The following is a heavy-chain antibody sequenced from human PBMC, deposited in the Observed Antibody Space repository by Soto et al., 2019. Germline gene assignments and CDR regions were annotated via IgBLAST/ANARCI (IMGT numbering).Heavy chain of an antibody. CDR3: TRLRMASPAFDY. Sequence: GGSLRLSCAASGFTFSGSAMHWVRQASGKGLEWVGRIRSKANNYATAYAASVKGRFTISRDDSKNTAYLQMNSLKTEDTAVYYCTRLRMASPAFDYCGQGPLVTVSS. D-gene: IGHD2-8*01. J-gene: IGHJ4*02. CDR1: GFTFSGSA. CDR2: IRSKANNYAT. V-gene: IGHV3-73*01.